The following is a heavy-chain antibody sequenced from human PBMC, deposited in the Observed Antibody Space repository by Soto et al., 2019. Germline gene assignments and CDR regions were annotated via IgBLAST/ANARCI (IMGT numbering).Heavy chain of an antibody. D-gene: IGHD2-15*01. Sequence: EVQLLESGGGLVQPGGALRLSCAASGFTFSSHAMSWVRQAPGKGLEWISSISGGSEGAYYADSVTGRFTISRDNSKNTLYLQMNSLRVEDTAVYYCARDLWWYLHWGQGTLVTVSS. CDR1: GFTFSSHA. V-gene: IGHV3-23*01. J-gene: IGHJ4*02. CDR3: ARDLWWYLH. CDR2: ISGGSEGA.